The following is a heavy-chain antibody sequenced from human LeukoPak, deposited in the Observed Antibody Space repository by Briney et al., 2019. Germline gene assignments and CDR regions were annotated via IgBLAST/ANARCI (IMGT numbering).Heavy chain of an antibody. V-gene: IGHV3-21*01. CDR2: ISSSSSYI. Sequence: GGSLRLSCAASGFTFSSYSMNWVRQAPGKGLEWVSSISSSSSYIYYADSVKGRFTISRDNAKNSLYLQMNSLRAEDTAVYYCARDTKQPGSRLWTPGALDYWGQGTLVTVSS. CDR1: GFTFSSYS. D-gene: IGHD5-18*01. CDR3: ARDTKQPGSRLWTPGALDY. J-gene: IGHJ4*02.